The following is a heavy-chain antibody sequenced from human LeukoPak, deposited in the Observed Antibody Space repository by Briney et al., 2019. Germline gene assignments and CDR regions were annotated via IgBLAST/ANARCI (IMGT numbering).Heavy chain of an antibody. D-gene: IGHD4-17*01. V-gene: IGHV3-30-3*01. J-gene: IGHJ4*02. CDR2: MSYDGSNK. Sequence: GGSLRLSCAASGFTFSSYAMHWVRQAPGKGLEWVAVMSYDGSNKFYADSVKSRFTISRDNSKNTLYLQMNSLRAEDTAVYYCASPGGDYEFTPFNYWGQGTLVTVSS. CDR1: GFTFSSYA. CDR3: ASPGGDYEFTPFNY.